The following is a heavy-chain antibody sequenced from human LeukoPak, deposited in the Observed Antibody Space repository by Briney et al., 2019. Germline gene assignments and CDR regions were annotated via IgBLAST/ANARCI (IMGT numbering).Heavy chain of an antibody. CDR2: IYPGDSDT. V-gene: IGHV5-51*01. Sequence: GESLKTSCKGSGYSFTSYWIGWVRQMPGKGLEWMGIIYPGDSDTRYSPSFQGQVTISADKSISTAYLQWSSLKASDTAMYYCARQSVYYDSSGEFDYWGQGTLVTVSS. D-gene: IGHD3-22*01. CDR3: ARQSVYYDSSGEFDY. J-gene: IGHJ4*02. CDR1: GYSFTSYW.